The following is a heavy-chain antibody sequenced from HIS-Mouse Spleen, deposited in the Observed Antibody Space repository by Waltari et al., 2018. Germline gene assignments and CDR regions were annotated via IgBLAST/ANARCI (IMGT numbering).Heavy chain of an antibody. CDR3: AKPNRKTSTAMGKVLLDFDY. J-gene: IGHJ4*02. CDR2: ISYDGSNK. CDR1: GFTFSSYG. V-gene: IGHV3-30*18. Sequence: RLSCAASGFTFSSYGMHWVRQAPGKGLEWVAVISYDGSNKYYADSVKGRFTISRDNSKNTLYLQMNSLRAEDTAVYYCAKPNRKTSTAMGKVLLDFDYWGQGTLVTVSS. D-gene: IGHD5-18*01.